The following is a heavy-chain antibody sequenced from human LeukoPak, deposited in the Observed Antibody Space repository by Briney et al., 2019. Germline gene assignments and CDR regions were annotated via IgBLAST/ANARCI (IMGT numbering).Heavy chain of an antibody. Sequence: GGSLRLSCAASGFTFSDTWMSWVRQAPGRGLEWVGSIKSKADGGATDYLAPVKGRFTISRDDSKNTLYLQMNSLQTKDTAVYYCTTDRIAAAGQFQHWGQGTLVTVSS. D-gene: IGHD6-13*01. CDR3: TTDRIAAAGQFQH. CDR1: GFTFSDTW. CDR2: IKSKADGGAT. J-gene: IGHJ1*01. V-gene: IGHV3-15*01.